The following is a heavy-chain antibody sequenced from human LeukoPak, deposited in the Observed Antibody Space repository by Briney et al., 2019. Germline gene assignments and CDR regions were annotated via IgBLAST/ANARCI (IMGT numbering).Heavy chain of an antibody. CDR2: IYYSGST. CDR1: GGSISSGGYY. Sequence: SETLSLTCTVSGGSISSGGYYWSWLRQPPGEGLEWIGYIYYSGSTYYHPSLKSRVTISLDTSKNQFSLKLSSVTAADTAVYYCARVTTVTTSFHFDYWGQGTLVTVSS. CDR3: ARVTTVTTSFHFDY. J-gene: IGHJ4*02. V-gene: IGHV4-30-4*01. D-gene: IGHD4-17*01.